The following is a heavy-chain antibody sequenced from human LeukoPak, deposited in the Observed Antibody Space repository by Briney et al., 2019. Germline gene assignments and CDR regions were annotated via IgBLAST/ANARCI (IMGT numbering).Heavy chain of an antibody. CDR3: ARGRAVTTILSIDY. J-gene: IGHJ4*02. CDR2: INPNSGGT. V-gene: IGHV1-2*02. D-gene: IGHD5-12*01. CDR1: GYTFTTYG. Sequence: ASVKVSCKASGYTFTTYGISWVRQAPGQGPEWMGWINPNSGGTNYAQKFQGRVTVTRDTSISTAYMELNRLTSDDTAVYYCARGRAVTTILSIDYWGQGTLVTVSS.